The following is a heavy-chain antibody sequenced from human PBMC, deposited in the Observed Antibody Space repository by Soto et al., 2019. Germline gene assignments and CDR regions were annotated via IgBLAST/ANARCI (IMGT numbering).Heavy chain of an antibody. Sequence: GGSLRLSCAASGFTFSSYGMHWVRQAPGKGLEWVAVISYDGSNKYYADSVKGRFTISRDNSKNTLYLQMNSLRAEDTAVYYCAKEKENPLVWFGELLGRGYFDYWGQGTLVTVS. CDR2: ISYDGSNK. V-gene: IGHV3-30*18. J-gene: IGHJ4*02. D-gene: IGHD3-10*01. CDR3: AKEKENPLVWFGELLGRGYFDY. CDR1: GFTFSSYG.